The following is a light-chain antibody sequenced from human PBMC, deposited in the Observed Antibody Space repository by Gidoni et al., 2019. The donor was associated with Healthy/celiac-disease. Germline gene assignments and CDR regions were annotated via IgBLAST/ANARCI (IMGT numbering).Light chain of an antibody. Sequence: QSALTQPASVSASPGQSITISCTGTSSDVGGYNYVSWYQQHPGNAPKLMIYDVSNRPSGVSNRFSGSKSGNTASLTISGLQAEDAADYYCSSYTSSSTRVFGGGTKLTVL. CDR2: DVS. J-gene: IGLJ3*02. V-gene: IGLV2-14*01. CDR3: SSYTSSSTRV. CDR1: SSDVGGYNY.